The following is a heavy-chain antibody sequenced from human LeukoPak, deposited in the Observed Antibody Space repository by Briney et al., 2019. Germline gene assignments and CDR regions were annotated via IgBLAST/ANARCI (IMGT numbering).Heavy chain of an antibody. J-gene: IGHJ4*02. D-gene: IGHD2-15*01. Sequence: GESLQISFKGSCYRFTSYWIGWGRPMPGKGLEWMGIIYPGDSDTRYSPSFQGQVTISADKSISTAYLQWSSLKASDTAMYYCAIHCSGGSCYSGYFDYWGQGTLVTVSS. CDR3: AIHCSGGSCYSGYFDY. CDR1: CYRFTSYW. V-gene: IGHV5-51*01. CDR2: IYPGDSDT.